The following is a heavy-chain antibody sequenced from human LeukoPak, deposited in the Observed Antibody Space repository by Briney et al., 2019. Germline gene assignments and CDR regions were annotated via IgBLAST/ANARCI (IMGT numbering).Heavy chain of an antibody. CDR1: GGYINSSIYY. CDR3: ASLEYYFNWFDP. V-gene: IGHV4-39*07. J-gene: IGHJ5*02. Sequence: WETLSLTCTVSGGYINSSIYYWVWLRPPRGKGGEWIGSIYYSGSTYYNPSLKSRVTISVDTSKNQFSLKLSSVTAADTAVYYCASLEYYFNWFDPWGQGTLVTVSS. CDR2: IYYSGST. D-gene: IGHD3-10*01.